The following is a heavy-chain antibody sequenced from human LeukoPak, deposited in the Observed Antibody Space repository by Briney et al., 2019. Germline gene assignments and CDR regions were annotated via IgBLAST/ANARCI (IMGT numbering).Heavy chain of an antibody. Sequence: PSETLSLTCTVSGDSISSYYWSWIRQPPGKRLEWVGYIYYSGNTNYNPSLKRRVTISVDTSKNQFSLKLSSVTAADTAVYYCARSAFTMGYFDWPAPYYFDYWGQGTLVTVSS. CDR1: GDSISSYY. V-gene: IGHV4-59*08. J-gene: IGHJ4*02. CDR2: IYYSGNT. D-gene: IGHD3-9*01. CDR3: ARSAFTMGYFDWPAPYYFDY.